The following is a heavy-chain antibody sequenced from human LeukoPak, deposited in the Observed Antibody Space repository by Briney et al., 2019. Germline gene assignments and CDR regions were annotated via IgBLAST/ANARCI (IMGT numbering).Heavy chain of an antibody. D-gene: IGHD5-18*01. CDR3: ARGGIQLWLYYFDY. CDR2: INAGNGNT. V-gene: IGHV1-3*01. Sequence: ASVKVSCKASGYTFTSYAMHWVRQAPGQRLEWMGWINAGNGNTKYSQKFQGRVTITRDTSASPAYMELSSLRSEDTAVYYCARGGIQLWLYYFDYWGQGTLVTVSS. J-gene: IGHJ4*02. CDR1: GYTFTSYA.